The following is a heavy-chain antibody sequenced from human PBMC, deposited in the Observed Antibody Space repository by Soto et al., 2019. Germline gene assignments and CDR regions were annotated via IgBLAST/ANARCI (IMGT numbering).Heavy chain of an antibody. J-gene: IGHJ6*02. V-gene: IGHV1-8*01. CDR3: ASSGSYYYYYGMDV. Sequence: QVQLVQSGAEVKKPGASVKVSCKASGYTFTSYDINWVRQATGQGLEWMGWMNPNSGNTGYAQKFQGRVTMTRNTYISTAYMELSSLRSEDTAVYYCASSGSYYYYYGMDVWGQGTTVTVSS. D-gene: IGHD1-26*01. CDR2: MNPNSGNT. CDR1: GYTFTSYD.